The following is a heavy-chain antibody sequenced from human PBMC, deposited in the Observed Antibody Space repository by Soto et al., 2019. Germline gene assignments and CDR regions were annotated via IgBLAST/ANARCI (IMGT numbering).Heavy chain of an antibody. CDR2: ISYDGSNK. CDR3: ARDAAGPSYYYYGMDV. CDR1: GFTFSSYA. J-gene: IGHJ6*02. D-gene: IGHD6-13*01. V-gene: IGHV3-30-3*01. Sequence: GGSLRLSCAASGFTFSSYAMHWVRQAPGKGLEWVAVISYDGSNKYYADSVKGRFTISRDNSKNTLYLQMNSLRAEDTAVYYCARDAAGPSYYYYGMDVWGQGTTVTVSS.